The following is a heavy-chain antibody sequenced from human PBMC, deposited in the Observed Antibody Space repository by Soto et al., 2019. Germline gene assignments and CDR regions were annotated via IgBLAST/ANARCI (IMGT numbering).Heavy chain of an antibody. D-gene: IGHD2-21*02. CDR3: ARQRATVVTQAYFDH. V-gene: IGHV4-39*01. CDR2: IYYSGRT. J-gene: IGHJ4*02. Sequence: SETLSLTCIVSGESISSSSYYWGWIRQPPGKGLEWIGSIYYSGRTYYNPSFKSRVTISIDTSKNQFSLKLSSVTATDTAVYYCARQRATVVTQAYFDHWGQGALVTVSS. CDR1: GESISSSSYY.